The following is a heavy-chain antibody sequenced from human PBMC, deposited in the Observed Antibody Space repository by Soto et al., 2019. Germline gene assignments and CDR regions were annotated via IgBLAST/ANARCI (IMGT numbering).Heavy chain of an antibody. Sequence: EVQLLESGGGLVQPGGSLRLACAASGFSFNSYAMSWVRQAPGKGLEWVSTIGGTDGDSDGVPWYEDSVKGRFTISRDSSANTLFLHMDNLRAEDSALYYCVKRGRNWGAFDFWGQGTTVVVSS. CDR2: IGGTDGDSDGVP. V-gene: IGHV3-23*01. CDR1: GFSFNSYA. D-gene: IGHD7-27*01. CDR3: VKRGRNWGAFDF. J-gene: IGHJ3*01.